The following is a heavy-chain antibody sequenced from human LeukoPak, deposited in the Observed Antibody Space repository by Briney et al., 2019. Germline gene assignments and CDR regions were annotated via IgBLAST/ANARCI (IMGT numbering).Heavy chain of an antibody. CDR3: ARQERGYSYGFPGDY. D-gene: IGHD5-18*01. V-gene: IGHV5-51*01. Sequence: GESLKISCKGSGYSFTSYWIGWVRQMPGKGLEWMGIIYPGGSDTRYSPSFQGQVTISADKSISTAYLQWSSLKASDTAMYYCARQERGYSYGFPGDYWGQGTLVTVSS. CDR2: IYPGGSDT. CDR1: GYSFTSYW. J-gene: IGHJ4*02.